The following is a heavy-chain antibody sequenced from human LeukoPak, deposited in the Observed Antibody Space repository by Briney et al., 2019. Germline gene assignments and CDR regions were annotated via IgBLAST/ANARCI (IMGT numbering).Heavy chain of an antibody. CDR3: AKVRVRGVIIHPFDY. D-gene: IGHD3-10*01. CDR2: ISGSGGST. CDR1: GFTFSTYG. J-gene: IGHJ4*02. Sequence: PGGTLRLSCEASGFTFSTYGINWVRQAPGKGLEWVSAISGSGGSTYYADSVKGRFTISRDNSKNTLYLQMNSLRAEDTAVYYCAKVRVRGVIIHPFDYWGQGTLVTVSS. V-gene: IGHV3-23*01.